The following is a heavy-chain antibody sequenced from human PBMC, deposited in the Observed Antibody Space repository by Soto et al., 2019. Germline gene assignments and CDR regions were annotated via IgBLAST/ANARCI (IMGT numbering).Heavy chain of an antibody. Sequence: QVQLVQSGGALVTPGGSLRLSCAASGFTFSDYAMNWIRQAPGRGLEWISYIGPRGSTVYYADSVKGRFIISRDNARKSLFLQMNILRAEDTAVYYCARGTDYYPYWGQGSLVTVSS. CDR2: IGPRGSTV. J-gene: IGHJ4*02. V-gene: IGHV3-11*01. CDR1: GFTFSDYA. CDR3: ARGTDYYPY.